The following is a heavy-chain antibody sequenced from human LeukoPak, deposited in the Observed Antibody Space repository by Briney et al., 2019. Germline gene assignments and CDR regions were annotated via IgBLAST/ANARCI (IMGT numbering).Heavy chain of an antibody. CDR3: ARDRYYYDSSGYYEHYFDY. V-gene: IGHV3-53*01. CDR1: GFTVSSNY. J-gene: IGHJ4*02. D-gene: IGHD3-22*01. Sequence: GGSLRLSCAASGFTVSSNYMSWVRQAPGKGLEWVSVIYSGGSTYYADSVKGRFTISRDNSKNTLYLQMNSLRAEDTAVYYCARDRYYYDSSGYYEHYFDYWGQGTLVTVSS. CDR2: IYSGGST.